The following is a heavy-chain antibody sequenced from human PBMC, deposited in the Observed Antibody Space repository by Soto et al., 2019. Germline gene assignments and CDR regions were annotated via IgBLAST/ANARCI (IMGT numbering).Heavy chain of an antibody. D-gene: IGHD3-16*02. CDR1: GYTFTSYY. CDR3: ARDDQHSPMITFGGVIGFLGY. V-gene: IGHV1-46*03. CDR2: INPSGGST. J-gene: IGHJ4*02. Sequence: PGGSLRLSCKASGYTFTSYYMHWVRQAPGQGLEWMGIINPSGGSTSYAQKFQGRVTMTRDTSTSTVYMELSSLRSEDTAVYYCARDDQHSPMITFGGVIGFLGYWGQGTLVTVSS.